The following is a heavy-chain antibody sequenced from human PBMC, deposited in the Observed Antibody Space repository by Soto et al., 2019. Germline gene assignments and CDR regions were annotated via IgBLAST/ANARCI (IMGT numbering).Heavy chain of an antibody. CDR3: AKMGGITPNYYYGMDV. CDR2: ISDNGGAT. J-gene: IGHJ6*02. CDR1: TFAFSNYA. Sequence: GGSLRLSCATSTFAFSNYAMSWVRQAPGKGLEWVSTISDNGGATFFADSVKGRFTISRDNSKNTLYLQMNSLRAEDTALYYCAKMGGITPNYYYGMDVWGQGTTVTVYS. D-gene: IGHD3-10*01. V-gene: IGHV3-23*01.